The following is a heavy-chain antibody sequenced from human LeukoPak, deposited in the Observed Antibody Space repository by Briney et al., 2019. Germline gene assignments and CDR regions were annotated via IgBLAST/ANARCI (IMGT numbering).Heavy chain of an antibody. Sequence: GGSLRLSCAASGFTFTTYAMSWVRQAPGKGLEWVSAISASGGTTYSADSVEGRFTISRDNSKNTLFLQMSSLRAEDTAVYYCAKHVGAAAIYLLDSWGQGTLVTVSS. CDR3: AKHVGAAAIYLLDS. V-gene: IGHV3-23*01. CDR1: GFTFTTYA. J-gene: IGHJ4*02. D-gene: IGHD6-13*01. CDR2: ISASGGTT.